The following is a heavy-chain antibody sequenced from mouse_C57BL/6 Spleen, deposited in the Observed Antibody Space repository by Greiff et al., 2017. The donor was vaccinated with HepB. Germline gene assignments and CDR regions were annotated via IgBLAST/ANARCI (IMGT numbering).Heavy chain of an antibody. D-gene: IGHD1-1*01. Sequence: VQLQQSGTVLARPGASVKMSCKTSGYTFTSYWMHWVKQRPGQGLEWIGAIYPGNSDTSYNQKFKGKAKLTAVTSASTAYMELSSLTNEDSAVYYCTSYYYGSSWFAYWGQGTLVTVSA. J-gene: IGHJ3*01. CDR2: IYPGNSDT. CDR1: GYTFTSYW. V-gene: IGHV1-5*01. CDR3: TSYYYGSSWFAY.